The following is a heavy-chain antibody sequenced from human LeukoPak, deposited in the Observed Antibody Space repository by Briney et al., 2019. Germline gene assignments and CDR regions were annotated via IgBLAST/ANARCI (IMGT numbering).Heavy chain of an antibody. CDR1: GGSISSSSYY. CDR3: TASYISAFPEIDY. V-gene: IGHV4-39*07. Sequence: SETLSLTCSVSGGSISSSSYYWGWVRQPPGKGLEWVGTIFYRGSTFYNPSLKSRVTISVDTSKNQFSLKLSSVTAADTAFYYCTASYISAFPEIDYWGLGTLVTVSS. CDR2: IFYRGST. J-gene: IGHJ4*02. D-gene: IGHD6-19*01.